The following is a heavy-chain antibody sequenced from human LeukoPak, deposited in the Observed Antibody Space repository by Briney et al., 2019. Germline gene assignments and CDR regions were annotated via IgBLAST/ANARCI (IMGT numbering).Heavy chain of an antibody. J-gene: IGHJ4*02. CDR3: ANLRGTGEYYFDY. D-gene: IGHD3/OR15-3a*01. Sequence: GGSLRLSCAASGFTFSDYYMSWIRQAPGKGLEWVSAISGSGGSTYYADSVKGRFTISRDNSKNTLYLQMNSLRAEDTAVYYCANLRGTGEYYFDYWGQGTLVTVSS. V-gene: IGHV3-23*01. CDR2: ISGSGGST. CDR1: GFTFSDYY.